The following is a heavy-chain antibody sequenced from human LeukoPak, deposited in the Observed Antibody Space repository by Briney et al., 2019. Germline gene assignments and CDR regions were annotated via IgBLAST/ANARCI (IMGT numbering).Heavy chain of an antibody. D-gene: IGHD1-26*01. J-gene: IGHJ4*02. CDR2: ISGSGGST. CDR1: GFTFSGYA. Sequence: GGSLRLSCAASGFTFSGYAMSWVRQAPGKGLEWVSAISGSGGSTYYADSVKGRFTISRDNSKNTLYLQMNSLRAEDTAVYYCAKVGGSYSGGGDYWGQGTLVTVSS. V-gene: IGHV3-23*01. CDR3: AKVGGSYSGGGDY.